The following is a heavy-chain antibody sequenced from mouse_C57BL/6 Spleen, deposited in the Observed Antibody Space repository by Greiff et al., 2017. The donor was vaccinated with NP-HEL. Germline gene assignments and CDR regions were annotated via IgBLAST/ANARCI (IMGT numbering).Heavy chain of an antibody. CDR2: IYPGDGDT. CDR3: ARSITTVVEEGFDY. J-gene: IGHJ2*01. D-gene: IGHD1-1*01. Sequence: VQLQQSGAELVKPGASVKISCKASGYAFSSYWMNWVKQRPGKGLEWIGQIYPGDGDTNYNGKFKGKATLTADKSSSTAYMQLSSLTSEDSAVYFCARSITTVVEEGFDYWGQGTTLTVSS. CDR1: GYAFSSYW. V-gene: IGHV1-80*01.